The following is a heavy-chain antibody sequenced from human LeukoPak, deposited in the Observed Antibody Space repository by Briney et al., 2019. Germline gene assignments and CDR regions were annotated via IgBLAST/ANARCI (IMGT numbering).Heavy chain of an antibody. D-gene: IGHD3-22*01. J-gene: IGHJ4*02. Sequence: PGGSLRLSCAASGFTFRNYAMSWVRQSPGKGLEWVAAISAGGDSTYYADSVQGRITISRDNSKDTLHLQMNSLRAEDTAVYYCAKDGDFYDTNGYSSWFDYWGQGTLVTVSS. CDR3: AKDGDFYDTNGYSSWFDY. CDR1: GFTFRNYA. CDR2: ISAGGDST. V-gene: IGHV3-23*01.